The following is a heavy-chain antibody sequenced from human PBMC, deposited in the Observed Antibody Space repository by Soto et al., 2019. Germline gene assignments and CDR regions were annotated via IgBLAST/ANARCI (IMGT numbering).Heavy chain of an antibody. J-gene: IGHJ4*02. CDR3: AGVSTRFGELLNFDY. CDR1: GYTFTSYG. Sequence: QVPLVQSGAEVKKPGASVKVSCKASGYTFTSYGISWVRQAPGQGLEWMGWISAYNGNTNYAQKLQGRVTMTTDTSTSTAYMELRSLRSDDTAVYYCAGVSTRFGELLNFDYWGQGTLVTVSS. V-gene: IGHV1-18*01. CDR2: ISAYNGNT. D-gene: IGHD3-10*01.